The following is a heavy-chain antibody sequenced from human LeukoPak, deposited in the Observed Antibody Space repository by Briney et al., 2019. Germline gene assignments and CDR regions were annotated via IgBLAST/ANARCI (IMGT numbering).Heavy chain of an antibody. CDR3: ASRSSVAASGPG. J-gene: IGHJ4*02. V-gene: IGHV3-7*01. D-gene: IGHD2-15*01. CDR2: INQDGSEK. Sequence: PGGSLRLSCAAPGFTFSSYWMSWVRQAPGKGLEWVANINQDGSEKYYVDSVKGRFTISRDNAKNSLYLQMSSLRAEDTALYYCASRSSVAASGPGWGQGTLVTVSS. CDR1: GFTFSSYW.